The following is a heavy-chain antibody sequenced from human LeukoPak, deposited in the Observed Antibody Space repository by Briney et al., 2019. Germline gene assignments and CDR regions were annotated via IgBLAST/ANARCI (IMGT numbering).Heavy chain of an antibody. CDR1: GFTFSSYA. D-gene: IGHD6-6*01. Sequence: GGSLRLSCAASGFTFSSYAMHWVRQAPGKGLEWVAVISYDGSNKYYADSVKGRFTISRDDSKNTLYLQMNSLRAEDTAVYYCARPYSSSYGFDYWGQGTLVTVSS. J-gene: IGHJ4*02. CDR2: ISYDGSNK. CDR3: ARPYSSSYGFDY. V-gene: IGHV3-30-3*01.